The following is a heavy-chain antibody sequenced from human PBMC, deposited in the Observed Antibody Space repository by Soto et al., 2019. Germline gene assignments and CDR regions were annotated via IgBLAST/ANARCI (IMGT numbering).Heavy chain of an antibody. Sequence: EVQLLESGGGLVQPGGSLRLSCAASGFTFSSYAMSWVRQAPGKGLEWVSAISGSGGSTYYADSVKGRFTISRDNSKNTVYMQKNSLRGEDTAVYYCAKGTYYYDSSGYYGYWGQGTLVTVSS. CDR2: ISGSGGST. J-gene: IGHJ4*02. V-gene: IGHV3-23*01. CDR1: GFTFSSYA. D-gene: IGHD3-22*01. CDR3: AKGTYYYDSSGYYGY.